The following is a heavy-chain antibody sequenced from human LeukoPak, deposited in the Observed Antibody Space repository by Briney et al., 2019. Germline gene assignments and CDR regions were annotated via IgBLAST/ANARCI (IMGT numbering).Heavy chain of an antibody. CDR2: IYYSGST. CDR1: GGSISSYY. J-gene: IGHJ3*02. V-gene: IGHV4-59*08. Sequence: PSETLSLTCTVSGGSISSYYWSWIRQPPGKGLEWIGYIYYSGSTNYNPSPKSRVTISVDTSKNQFSLKLSSVTAADTAVYYCARQRGSFDAFDIWGQGTMVTVSS. CDR3: ARQRGSFDAFDI. D-gene: IGHD1-26*01.